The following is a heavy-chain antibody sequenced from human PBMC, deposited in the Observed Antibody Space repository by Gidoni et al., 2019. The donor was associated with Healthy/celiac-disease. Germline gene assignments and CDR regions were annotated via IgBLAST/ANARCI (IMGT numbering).Heavy chain of an antibody. CDR2: IYPGDSDT. D-gene: IGHD3-3*01. J-gene: IGHJ6*02. V-gene: IGHV5-51*01. CDR1: GYSFTSYW. Sequence: EVQLVQSGAEVKKPGESLKISCKGSGYSFTSYWIGWVRQMPGKGLEWMGIIYPGDSDTRYSPSFQGQVTISADKSISTAYLQWSSLKASDTAMYYCARQGGYYDFWSGYYGMDVWGQGTTVTVSS. CDR3: ARQGGYYDFWSGYYGMDV.